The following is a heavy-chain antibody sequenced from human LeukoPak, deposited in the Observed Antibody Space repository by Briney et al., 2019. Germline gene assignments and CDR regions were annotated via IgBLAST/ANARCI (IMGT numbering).Heavy chain of an antibody. CDR3: ARNCTADNDVSRSRDKGFDP. J-gene: IGHJ5*02. V-gene: IGHV4-39*07. CDR2: IYYSGST. Sequence: SETLSLTCTVSGDSISSTSHYWAWVRQPPGKGLEWIGSIYYSGSTHYNPSLKSRVTISMDTSKDQFSLKLKSVTAADTALYYCARNCTADNDVSRSRDKGFDPWGHGTLVTVSS. D-gene: IGHD2-8*02. CDR1: GDSISSTSHY.